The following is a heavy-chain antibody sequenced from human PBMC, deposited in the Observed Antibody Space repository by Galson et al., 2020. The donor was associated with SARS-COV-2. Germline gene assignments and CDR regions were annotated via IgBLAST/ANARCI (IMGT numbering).Heavy chain of an antibody. Sequence: ASVKVSCKTSGYTFTSHYMHWVRQAPGQGLEWMGVINSGGDNTQYAQKFQGRITMTRDTSTTTVYMELTSLISEDTAVYYCARDQSSTWSGYYSTWWLDPWGQGTLVTVSS. V-gene: IGHV1-46*01. D-gene: IGHD3-3*01. J-gene: IGHJ5*02. CDR1: GYTFTSHY. CDR3: ARDQSSTWSGYYSTWWLDP. CDR2: INSGGDNT.